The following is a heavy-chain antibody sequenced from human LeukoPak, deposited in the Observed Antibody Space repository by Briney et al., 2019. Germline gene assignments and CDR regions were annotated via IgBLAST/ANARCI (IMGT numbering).Heavy chain of an antibody. CDR1: GGSVSSGSYY. D-gene: IGHD4-17*01. Sequence: AETLSLTCTVSGGSVSSGSYYWSWIRQPPGKGLEWIGYIYYSGSTNYNPSLKSRVTISVDTSKNQFSLKLSSVTAADTAVYYCARVHTTVTTYYFDYWGQGTLVTVHS. CDR3: ARVHTTVTTYYFDY. V-gene: IGHV4-61*01. CDR2: IYYSGST. J-gene: IGHJ4*02.